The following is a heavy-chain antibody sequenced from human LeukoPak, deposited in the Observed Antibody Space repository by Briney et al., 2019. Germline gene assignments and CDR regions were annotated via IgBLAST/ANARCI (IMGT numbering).Heavy chain of an antibody. V-gene: IGHV1-69*05. CDR1: GGTFSSYA. CDR2: IIPIFGTA. CDR3: ARDPRDDAFDI. J-gene: IGHJ3*02. Sequence: GSSVKVSCKASGGTFSSYAISWVRQAPGQGREWMGRIIPIFGTANYAQKFQGRVTITTDESTSTAYMELSSLRSEDTAVYYCARDPRDDAFDIWGQGTMVTVSS.